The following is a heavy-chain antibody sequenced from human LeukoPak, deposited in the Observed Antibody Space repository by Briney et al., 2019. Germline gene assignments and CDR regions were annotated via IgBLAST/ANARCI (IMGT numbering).Heavy chain of an antibody. CDR2: INHSGST. D-gene: IGHD1-14*01. Sequence: PSETLSLTCTVYGGSFSAYYWSWIRQPAGKGVEWIGEINHSGSTDYNPFLKSRVTISVDTSKDQFSLKLTSVTAADTAVYYCARDPTEGRNLDYWGQGALVTVSS. CDR3: ARDPTEGRNLDY. J-gene: IGHJ4*02. CDR1: GGSFSAYY. V-gene: IGHV4-34*01.